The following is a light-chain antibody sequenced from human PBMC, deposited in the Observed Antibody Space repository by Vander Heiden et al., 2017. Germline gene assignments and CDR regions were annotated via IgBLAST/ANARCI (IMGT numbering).Light chain of an antibody. CDR2: DDN. Sequence: SYVLTQPPSASVPPGQTARISCGGNNIATRSLHWYRQKPGQAPVVVYDDNDWPSGIPDLFSGSKSGNTATLTISRVEAGDEADYYCQVWGVSSDHPVVFGGGTKLTVL. V-gene: IGLV3-21*02. CDR3: QVWGVSSDHPVV. J-gene: IGLJ2*01. CDR1: NIATRS.